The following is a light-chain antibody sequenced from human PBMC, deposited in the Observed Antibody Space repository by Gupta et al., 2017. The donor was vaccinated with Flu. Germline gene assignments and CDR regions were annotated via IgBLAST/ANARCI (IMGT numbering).Light chain of an antibody. Sequence: SITISCTGTSSDVGGYNYVSWYQHHPGKTPKLMIYEVINRPAGVSNRFSGSKSGNTASLTISELQAEDEADYYCSSDTSSNSLEFGGGTKLTVL. V-gene: IGLV2-14*01. CDR3: SSDTSSNSLE. CDR2: EVI. J-gene: IGLJ3*02. CDR1: SSDVGGYNY.